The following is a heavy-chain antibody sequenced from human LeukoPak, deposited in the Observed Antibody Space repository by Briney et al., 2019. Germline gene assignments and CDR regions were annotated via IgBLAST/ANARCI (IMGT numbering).Heavy chain of an antibody. CDR2: IWFDGSNK. J-gene: IGHJ4*02. V-gene: IGHV3-33*01. CDR1: GFTFSSHA. Sequence: GGSLRLSCAASGFTFSSHAMHWVRQAPGKGLEWVALIWFDGSNKYYADSLKGRFTISRDNSKNTLYLQMNSLRVEDTAVYYCAGEGMRRCFDYWGQGTLVTVSS. CDR3: AGEGMRRCFDY.